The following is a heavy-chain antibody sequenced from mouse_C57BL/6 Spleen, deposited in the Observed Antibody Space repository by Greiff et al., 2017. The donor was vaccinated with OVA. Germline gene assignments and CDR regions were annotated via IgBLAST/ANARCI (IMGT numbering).Heavy chain of an antibody. Sequence: EVKLVESGGGLVQPKGSLKLSCAASGFSFNTYAMNWVRQAPGKGLEWVARIRSKSNNYATYYADSVKDRFTISRDDSESMLYLQMNNLKTEDTAMYYCVRLLLDWYFDVWGTGTTVTVSS. D-gene: IGHD1-1*01. V-gene: IGHV10-1*01. CDR1: GFSFNTYA. CDR2: IRSKSNNYAT. J-gene: IGHJ1*03. CDR3: VRLLLDWYFDV.